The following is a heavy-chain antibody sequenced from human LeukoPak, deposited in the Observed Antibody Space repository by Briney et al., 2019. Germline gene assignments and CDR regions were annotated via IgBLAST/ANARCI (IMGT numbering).Heavy chain of an antibody. J-gene: IGHJ3*02. CDR1: GFTVSSNY. D-gene: IGHD3-22*01. V-gene: IGHV3-66*01. Sequence: GGSLRLSCAASGFTVSSNYMSWVRQAPGKGLEWVSVIYSGGSTYYADSVKGRFTISRDNSKNTLYLQMNSLRAEDTAVYYCASPGNPYYYDSSGYSEVDAFDIWGQGTMVTVSS. CDR2: IYSGGST. CDR3: ASPGNPYYYDSSGYSEVDAFDI.